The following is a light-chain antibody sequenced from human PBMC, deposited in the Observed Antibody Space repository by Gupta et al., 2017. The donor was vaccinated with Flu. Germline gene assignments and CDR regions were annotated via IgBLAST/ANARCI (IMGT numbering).Light chain of an antibody. V-gene: IGKV1-39*01. CDR2: AAS. CDR3: QQRYNTQRVT. CDR1: QSISSY. Sequence: DIQMPQSPSSLSASVGDRVTITCRASQSISSYLNWYQQKPGKAPKLLIYAASSLQSGVPSRFRGSGSGTDYTRIISSLQPEDFATDYCQQRYNTQRVTFGEGTKVEI. J-gene: IGKJ4*01.